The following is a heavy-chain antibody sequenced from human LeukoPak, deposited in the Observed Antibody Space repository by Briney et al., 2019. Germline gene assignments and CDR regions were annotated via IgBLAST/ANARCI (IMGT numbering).Heavy chain of an antibody. Sequence: LAGGSLRLSCAASGFTFDDYTMHWVRQAPGKGLEWVSLISWDGGSTYYADSVKGRFTISRDNSKNSLYLQMNSLRTEDTALYYCAKQQQLVRVGYYYYYMDVWGKGTTVTVSS. CDR3: AKQQQLVRVGYYYYYMDV. V-gene: IGHV3-43*01. CDR1: GFTFDDYT. J-gene: IGHJ6*03. D-gene: IGHD6-13*01. CDR2: ISWDGGST.